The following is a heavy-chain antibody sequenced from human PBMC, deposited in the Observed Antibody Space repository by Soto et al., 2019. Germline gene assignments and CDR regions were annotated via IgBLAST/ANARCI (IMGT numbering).Heavy chain of an antibody. J-gene: IGHJ3*02. CDR2: INPSGGST. Sequence: ASVNVSCKSSGYTFTSYYIHWVRQAPGQGLECMGIINPSGGSTSYAQKFQGRVTMTRDTSTSTVYMELSSLRSEDTAVYYCARGDSSGYYHSDYDAFDIWGQGTMVTVSS. V-gene: IGHV1-46*01. CDR1: GYTFTSYY. D-gene: IGHD3-22*01. CDR3: ARGDSSGYYHSDYDAFDI.